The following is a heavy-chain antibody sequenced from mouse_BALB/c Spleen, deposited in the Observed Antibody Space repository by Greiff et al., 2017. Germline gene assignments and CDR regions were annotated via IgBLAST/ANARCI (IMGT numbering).Heavy chain of an antibody. CDR2: INPSTGYT. CDR1: GYTFTSYW. V-gene: IGHV1-7*01. D-gene: IGHD2-1*01. CDR3: ARSGGNYFAY. J-gene: IGHJ3*01. Sequence: VQLQESGAELAKPGASVKMSCKASGYTFTSYWMHWVKQRPGQGLEWIGYINPSTGYTEYNQKFKDKATFTADKSSSTAYMQLSSLTSEDSAVYYCARSGGNYFAYWGQGTLVTVSA.